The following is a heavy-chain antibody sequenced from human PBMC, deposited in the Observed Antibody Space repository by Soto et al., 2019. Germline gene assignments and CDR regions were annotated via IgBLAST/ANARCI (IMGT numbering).Heavy chain of an antibody. Sequence: QVQLVQSGAEVKKPGSSLKVSCKASGGTFSSYAISWVRQAPGQGLEWMGGIIPIFGTANYAQKFQGRVTITADESTSTADMELSSLRSEDTAVYYCARGKDCGGDCFWFDPWGKGTLVTVSS. CDR2: IIPIFGTA. D-gene: IGHD2-21*02. J-gene: IGHJ5*02. CDR1: GGTFSSYA. CDR3: ARGKDCGGDCFWFDP. V-gene: IGHV1-69*12.